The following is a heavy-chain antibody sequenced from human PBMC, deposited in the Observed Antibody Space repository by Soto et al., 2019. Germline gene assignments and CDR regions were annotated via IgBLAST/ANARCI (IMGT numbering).Heavy chain of an antibody. V-gene: IGHV3-23*01. J-gene: IGHJ4*02. CDR2: ISGSGGST. CDR3: AKANSGSYQLFDY. Sequence: GGSLRLSCAASGFTFSSYAVSWVRQAPGKGLEWVSAISGSGGSTYYANSVKGRFTISRDNSKNTLYLQMNSLRAEDTAVYYCAKANSGSYQLFDYWGQGTLVTVSS. D-gene: IGHD1-26*01. CDR1: GFTFSSYA.